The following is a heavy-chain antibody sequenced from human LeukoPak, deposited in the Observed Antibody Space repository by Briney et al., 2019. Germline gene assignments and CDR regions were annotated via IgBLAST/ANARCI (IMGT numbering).Heavy chain of an antibody. CDR3: TTVRRYCSSTSCSLWAFDI. CDR1: GLTFTNAW. Sequence: GGSLRLSCAASGLTFTNAWMSWVRQAPGMGLEWVGRIKSKPDGGTTDYAAPVKDRFTISRDDSKNTLYLQMNSLKTEDTAVYYCTTVRRYCSSTSCSLWAFDIWGQGTMVTVSS. V-gene: IGHV3-15*01. CDR2: IKSKPDGGTT. D-gene: IGHD2-2*01. J-gene: IGHJ3*02.